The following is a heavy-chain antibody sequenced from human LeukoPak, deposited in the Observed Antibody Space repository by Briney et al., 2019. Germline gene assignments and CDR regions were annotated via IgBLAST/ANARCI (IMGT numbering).Heavy chain of an antibody. J-gene: IGHJ4*02. CDR1: GYTFTSFG. Sequence: AAVKDSRKGSGYTFTSFGISWVRQAPGQGLEGVGWISGYNGDTKFARKLEGRVTLATDTSACNSYLELTSLRSDDTAVYYCATDYNSGHFTYYFDHWGQGTLVTVSA. D-gene: IGHD6-19*01. CDR3: ATDYNSGHFTYYFDH. V-gene: IGHV1-18*01. CDR2: ISGYNGDT.